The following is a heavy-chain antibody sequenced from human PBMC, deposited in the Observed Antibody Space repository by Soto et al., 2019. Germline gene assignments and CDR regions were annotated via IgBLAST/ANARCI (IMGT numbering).Heavy chain of an antibody. Sequence: SETLSLTCTVSGDSISNSSYYWGWIRQPPGKGLEWIGSIYYSGSTYYNPSLKSRVIISVDMPKNQFSLKLSSVTAADTAVYYCARIGYSYDSKGYWGQGTLVTVSS. CDR1: GDSISNSSYY. V-gene: IGHV4-39*01. CDR2: IYYSGST. J-gene: IGHJ4*02. CDR3: ARIGYSYDSKGY. D-gene: IGHD3-22*01.